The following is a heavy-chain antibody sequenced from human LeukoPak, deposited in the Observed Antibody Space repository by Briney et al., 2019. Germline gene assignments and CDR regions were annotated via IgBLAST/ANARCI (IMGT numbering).Heavy chain of an antibody. CDR3: ARLATMVRVFDY. D-gene: IGHD3-10*01. CDR1: GGSISSYY. Sequence: PSETLSLTCTVSGGSISSYYWSWIRQPPGKGLEWIGYIHYSGSTNYNPSLKSRVTISVDTSKNQFSLKLSSVTAADTAVYYCARLATMVRVFDYWGQGTLVTVSS. J-gene: IGHJ4*02. V-gene: IGHV4-59*01. CDR2: IHYSGST.